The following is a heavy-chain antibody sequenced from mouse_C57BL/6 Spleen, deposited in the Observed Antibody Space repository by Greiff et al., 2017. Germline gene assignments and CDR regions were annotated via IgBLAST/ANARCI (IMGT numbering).Heavy chain of an antibody. CDR2: ISDGGSYT. CDR1: GFTFSSYA. J-gene: IGHJ3*01. Sequence: EVKLMESGGGLVKPGGSLKLSCAASGFTFSSYAMSWVRQTPEKRLEWVATISDGGSYTYYPDNVKGRFTISRDNAKNNLYLQMSHLKSEDTAMYYCASYDLGFAYWGQGTLVTVSA. D-gene: IGHD2-3*01. CDR3: ASYDLGFAY. V-gene: IGHV5-4*03.